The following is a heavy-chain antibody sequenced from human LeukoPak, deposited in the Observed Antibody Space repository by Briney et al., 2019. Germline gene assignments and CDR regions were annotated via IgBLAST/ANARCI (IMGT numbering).Heavy chain of an antibody. Sequence: PGGSLRLSCAASGFTLSDYSMNWVRQAPGKGLEWVSYISSSGTIHYADSVKGRFTISRDNAKNSLYLQMNSLRDEDTAVYYCARDRVGRYFDWPGLTTGGQGTLVTVSS. V-gene: IGHV3-48*02. CDR1: GFTLSDYS. D-gene: IGHD3-9*01. J-gene: IGHJ4*02. CDR2: ISSSGTI. CDR3: ARDRVGRYFDWPGLTT.